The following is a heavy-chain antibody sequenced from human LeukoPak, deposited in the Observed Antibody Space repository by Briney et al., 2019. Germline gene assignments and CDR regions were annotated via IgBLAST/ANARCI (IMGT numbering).Heavy chain of an antibody. V-gene: IGHV3-30*04. CDR3: AKDRGGFFGSGTSYYFYGMDV. CDR2: ISYDGSNK. CDR1: GFTFSSYA. D-gene: IGHD3-10*01. Sequence: PGGSLRLSCAASGFTFSSYAMHWVRQAPGKGLEWVAVISYDGSNKYYADSVKGRFSISRDQSRNSLHLQMDTLRAEDTAVYYCAKDRGGFFGSGTSYYFYGMDVWGQGTTVTVSS. J-gene: IGHJ6*02.